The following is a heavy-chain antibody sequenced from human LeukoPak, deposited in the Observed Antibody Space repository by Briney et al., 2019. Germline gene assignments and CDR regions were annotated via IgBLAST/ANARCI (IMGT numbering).Heavy chain of an antibody. D-gene: IGHD3-22*01. J-gene: IGHJ6*03. CDR3: ARGPGGRSGYYPLEDYYYYYYMDV. Sequence: GASVKVSCKASGYTFTSYDINWVRQATGQGLEWMGWMNPNSGNTGYAQKFQGRVTITRNTSISTAYMELSSLRSEDTAVYYCARGPGGRSGYYPLEDYYYYYYMDVWGKGTTVTVSS. CDR2: MNPNSGNT. CDR1: GYTFTSYD. V-gene: IGHV1-8*03.